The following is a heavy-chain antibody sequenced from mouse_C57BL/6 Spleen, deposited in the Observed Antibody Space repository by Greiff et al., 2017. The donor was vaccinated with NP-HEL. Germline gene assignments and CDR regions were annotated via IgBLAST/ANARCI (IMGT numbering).Heavy chain of an antibody. Sequence: QVQLQQPGAELVMPGASVKLSCKASGYTFTSYWMHWVKQRPGQGLEWIGEIDPSDSYPNYNQKFKGKSTLTVDKSSSTAYMQLSSLTSEDSAVYYCARQGSTLDYWGQGTTLTVSS. D-gene: IGHD2-1*01. CDR2: IDPSDSYP. CDR3: ARQGSTLDY. V-gene: IGHV1-69*01. CDR1: GYTFTSYW. J-gene: IGHJ2*01.